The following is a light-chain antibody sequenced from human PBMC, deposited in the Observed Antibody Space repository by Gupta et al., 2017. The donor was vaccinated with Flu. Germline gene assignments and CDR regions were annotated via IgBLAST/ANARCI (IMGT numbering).Light chain of an antibody. CDR1: SSNIGNNY. Sequence: QSVLTQPPSVSAAPGQKVTISCSGSSSNIGNNYVSWYQQLPGTAPKLLMYENNKRPSGIPERFSGSKSGTSATLGITGLQTGDEADYYCGTWDSSLSVVVFGGGTKLTVL. CDR3: GTWDSSLSVVV. V-gene: IGLV1-51*02. J-gene: IGLJ2*01. CDR2: ENN.